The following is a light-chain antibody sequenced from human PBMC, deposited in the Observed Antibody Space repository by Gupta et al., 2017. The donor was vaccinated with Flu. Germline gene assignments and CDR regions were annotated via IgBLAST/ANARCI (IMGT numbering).Light chain of an antibody. V-gene: IGKV3-15*01. CDR1: QSVSSN. CDR3: QQYNTWPLT. CDR2: GAF. J-gene: IGKJ4*01. Sequence: EILLTQSPATLSLSPGERVTPSCMASQSVSSNLTWYQQKPGQAPRLLIFGAFTGATGIPARFSGSGSVTEFRLTISSLQSEDFAVYYCQQYNTWPLTFGGGTKVEIK.